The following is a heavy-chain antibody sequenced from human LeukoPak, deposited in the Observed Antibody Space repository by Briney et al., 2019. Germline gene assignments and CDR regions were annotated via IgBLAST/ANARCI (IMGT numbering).Heavy chain of an antibody. J-gene: IGHJ4*02. Sequence: SETLSLTCTVSGGSISSYYWSWIRQPPGKGLEWIGYIYYSGSTNYNPSLKSRVTISVDTSKNQFSLKLSSVTAVDTAVYYCAREGPMFDSGSYSKSVGYWGQGILVTVSS. D-gene: IGHD3-10*01. CDR3: AREGPMFDSGSYSKSVGY. V-gene: IGHV4-59*12. CDR1: GGSISSYY. CDR2: IYYSGST.